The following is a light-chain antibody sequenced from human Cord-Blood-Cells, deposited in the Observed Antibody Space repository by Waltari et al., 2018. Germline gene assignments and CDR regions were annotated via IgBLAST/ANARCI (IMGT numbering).Light chain of an antibody. CDR2: EVS. V-gene: IGLV2-23*02. Sequence: QSALTQPASVSGSPGQSITISCTGTSSDVGSYNLFSWYQQHPGKAPKLMIYEVSTRPSGVSNRFSGSKSGNTASLTISGLQAEDEADYYCCSYAGSSTWVFGGGTKLTVL. CDR3: CSYAGSSTWV. J-gene: IGLJ3*02. CDR1: SSDVGSYNL.